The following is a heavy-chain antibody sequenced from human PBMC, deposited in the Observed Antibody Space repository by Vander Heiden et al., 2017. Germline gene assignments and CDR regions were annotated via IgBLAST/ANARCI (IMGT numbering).Heavy chain of an antibody. J-gene: IGHJ4*02. CDR1: GFSFRDFG. Sequence: QVQLVESGGGVVQPGRPLRLSCAASGFSFRDFGIHWVRQAPGKGLEWVAVIWYDGSKKFFADSVKGRFTLSRDNSKNTLYLQMSSLTAEDTALYYCARAQQGSIDYWGQGALVTVSS. CDR2: IWYDGSKK. V-gene: IGHV3-33*01. CDR3: ARAQQGSIDY.